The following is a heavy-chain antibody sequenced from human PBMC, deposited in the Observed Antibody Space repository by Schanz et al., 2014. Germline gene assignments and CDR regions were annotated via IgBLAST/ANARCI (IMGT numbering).Heavy chain of an antibody. CDR1: GASISGSSDY. CDR3: ARRDNYLSAFDI. J-gene: IGHJ3*02. Sequence: QLQLQESGPGLVKPSETLSLTCTVSGASISGSSDYWGWIRQSPGKGLEWIGNIYYTGTTYYNPPLKSRVPISVDTPKTQFSLKLPSVTAADTAVFYCARRDNYLSAFDIWGQGTMVTVSS. CDR2: IYYTGTT. D-gene: IGHD4-4*01. V-gene: IGHV4-39*01.